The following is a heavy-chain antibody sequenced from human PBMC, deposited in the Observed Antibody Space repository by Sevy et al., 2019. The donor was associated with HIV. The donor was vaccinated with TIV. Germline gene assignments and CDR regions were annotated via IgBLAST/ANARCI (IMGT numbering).Heavy chain of an antibody. CDR3: AREQGWAFDI. Sequence: GGSLRLSCAASGFTFSRYWMSWVRQAPGKGLEWVAKIKQDGNEKDHVDSVKGRFTIARDNAKNSLYLQMNGLRAEDTAVYYCAREQGWAFDIWGQGTMVTVSS. J-gene: IGHJ3*02. V-gene: IGHV3-7*01. CDR1: GFTFSRYW. CDR2: IKQDGNEK.